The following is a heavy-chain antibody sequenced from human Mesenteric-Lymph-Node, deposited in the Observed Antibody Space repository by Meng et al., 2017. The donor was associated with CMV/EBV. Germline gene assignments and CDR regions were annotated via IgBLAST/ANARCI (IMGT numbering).Heavy chain of an antibody. CDR1: GFTFSSYW. D-gene: IGHD6-13*01. V-gene: IGHV3-7*01. CDR3: ATSDAAAGNS. Sequence: LSLTCAASGFTFSSYWMSWVRQAPGKGLEWVANINQAGSAKYYVDSVKGRFTISRDNAKNSLYLQMNSLTAEDTAVYYCATSDAAAGNSWGQGTLVTVSS. J-gene: IGHJ4*02. CDR2: INQAGSAK.